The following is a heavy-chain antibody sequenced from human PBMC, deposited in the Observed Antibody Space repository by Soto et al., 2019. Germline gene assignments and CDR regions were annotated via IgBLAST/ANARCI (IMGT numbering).Heavy chain of an antibody. Sequence: SETLSLTCSVFGGSMSPYYWSWIRQSPGKGLEWIANIYYRGNTNYNPSLESRVTISIDTSKNQFSLKLNSLTAADTAVYYFARHSKKTGDFDYCYGMDVWGQGTTVTVSS. J-gene: IGHJ6*02. D-gene: IGHD7-27*01. CDR1: GGSMSPYY. CDR2: IYYRGNT. CDR3: ARHSKKTGDFDYCYGMDV. V-gene: IGHV4-59*08.